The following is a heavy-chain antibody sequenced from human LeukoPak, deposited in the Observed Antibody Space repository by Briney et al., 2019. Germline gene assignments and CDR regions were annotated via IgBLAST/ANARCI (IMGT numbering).Heavy chain of an antibody. CDR1: GFTFSSYW. V-gene: IGHV3-74*01. CDR3: AREGRDYGGNPFDY. CDR2: INDDGSST. D-gene: IGHD4-23*01. J-gene: IGHJ4*02. Sequence: GGSLRLSCAASGFTFSSYWMHWVRQAPGKGLVWVSRINDDGSSTTYADSVKGRFTISGDNAKNTLYLQMNSLRAEDTAVYYCAREGRDYGGNPFDYWGQGTLVTVSS.